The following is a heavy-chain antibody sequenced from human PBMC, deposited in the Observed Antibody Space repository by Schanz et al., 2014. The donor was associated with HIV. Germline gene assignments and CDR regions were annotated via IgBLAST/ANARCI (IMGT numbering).Heavy chain of an antibody. CDR2: ISISGETT. V-gene: IGHV3-23*04. CDR3: ANEEVPNDY. J-gene: IGHJ4*02. CDR1: GFTFSTFS. Sequence: DVQLVESGGGLVQPGGSLRLSCTTSGFTFSTFSMDWVRQAPGKGLEWVSGISISGETTYYADSVKGRFTISRDNSKNTLYLQMSSLRVEDTAVYYCANEEVPNDYWGQGTLVTVSS.